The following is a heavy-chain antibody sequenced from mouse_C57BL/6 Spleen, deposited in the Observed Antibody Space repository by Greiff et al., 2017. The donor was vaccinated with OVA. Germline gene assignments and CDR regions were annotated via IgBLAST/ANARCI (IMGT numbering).Heavy chain of an antibody. CDR3: ASFFRDRGLAY. V-gene: IGHV1-80*01. D-gene: IGHD3-2*01. J-gene: IGHJ3*01. CDR1: GYAFSSYW. CDR2: IYPGDGDT. Sequence: QVQLKQSGAELVKPGASVKISCKASGYAFSSYWMNWVKQRPGKGLEWIGQIYPGDGDTNYNGKFKGKATLTADKSSSTAYMQLSSLTSEDSAVYFCASFFRDRGLAYWGQGTLVTVSA.